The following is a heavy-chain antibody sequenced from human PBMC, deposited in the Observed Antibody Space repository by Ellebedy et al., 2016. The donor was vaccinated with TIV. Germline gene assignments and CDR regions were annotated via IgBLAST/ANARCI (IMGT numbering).Heavy chain of an antibody. J-gene: IGHJ5*02. CDR2: ISYDGSNK. D-gene: IGHD6-19*01. V-gene: IGHV3-30-3*01. CDR1: GFTFSSYA. CDR3: ARDGHHHRSGWYDWGGGAQNGWFDP. Sequence: GESLKISCAASGFTFSSYAMHWVRQAPGKGLEWVAVISYDGSNKYYADSVKGRFTISRDNSKNTLYLQMNSLRAEDTAVYYCARDGHHHRSGWYDWGGGAQNGWFDPWGQGTLVTVSS.